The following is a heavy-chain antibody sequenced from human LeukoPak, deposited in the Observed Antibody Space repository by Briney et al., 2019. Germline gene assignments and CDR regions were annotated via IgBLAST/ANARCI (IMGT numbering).Heavy chain of an antibody. CDR2: ISTSGSTI. CDR3: ARDLGENWFDY. D-gene: IGHD1-26*01. V-gene: IGHV3-48*03. CDR1: GFAFSSYE. Sequence: GGSLRLSCAASGFAFSSYEMNWVRQAPGKGLEWVSYISTSGSTIYYADSVKGRFTISRDNTKNSLYLQMNSLRAEDTAVYYCARDLGENWFDYWGQGTLVTVSS. J-gene: IGHJ5*01.